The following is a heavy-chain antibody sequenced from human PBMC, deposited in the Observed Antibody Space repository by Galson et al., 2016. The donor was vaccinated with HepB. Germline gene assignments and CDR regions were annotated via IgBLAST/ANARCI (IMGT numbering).Heavy chain of an antibody. J-gene: IGHJ4*02. CDR2: MNPHNGDT. CDR3: ARGFRPRYSYPLGY. CDR1: GYTFTSFD. Sequence: SVKVSCKASGYTFTSFDINWVRQATGQGLEWMGRMNPHNGDTGYAQKFQGRVTMTRDTSIGTAYMELSSLRTDDTAVYYCARGFRPRYSYPLGYWGQGTLVTVS. D-gene: IGHD5-18*01. V-gene: IGHV1-8*02.